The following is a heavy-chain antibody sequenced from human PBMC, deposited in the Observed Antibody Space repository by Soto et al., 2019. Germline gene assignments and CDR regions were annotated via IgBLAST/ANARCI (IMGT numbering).Heavy chain of an antibody. CDR1: GDSNHSFY. Sequence: PSETLSLTCAVSGDSNHSFYWAWIRQPPGKGLEWIGHISYTGTANYNPSLESRVTVSIDTSKNQFSLRLRSVTAADTAIYYCAALYNTSPFFDSWGQGTLVTIS. V-gene: IGHV4-59*01. CDR2: ISYTGTA. J-gene: IGHJ4*02. CDR3: AALYNTSPFFDS. D-gene: IGHD1-20*01.